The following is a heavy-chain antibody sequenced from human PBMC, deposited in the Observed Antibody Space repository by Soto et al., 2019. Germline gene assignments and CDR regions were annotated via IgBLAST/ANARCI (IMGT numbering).Heavy chain of an antibody. V-gene: IGHV3-30-3*01. CDR3: ARDGGITIFGVVTHYYYGMDV. J-gene: IGHJ6*02. CDR2: ISYDGSNK. D-gene: IGHD3-3*01. Sequence: HPGGSLRLSCAASGFTFSSYAMHWVRQAPGKGLEWVAVISYDGSNKYYADSVKGRFTISRDNSKNTLYLQMNSLRDENTAVYYGARDGGITIFGVVTHYYYGMDVWGQGTTVTVSS. CDR1: GFTFSSYA.